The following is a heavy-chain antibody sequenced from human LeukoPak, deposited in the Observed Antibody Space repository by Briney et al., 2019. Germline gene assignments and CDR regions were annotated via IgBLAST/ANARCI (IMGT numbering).Heavy chain of an antibody. CDR1: GGSISSSSYY. CDR2: IYYSGST. CDR3: ARSQIVYYGSGSYFDY. V-gene: IGHV4-39*07. Sequence: SETLSLTCTVSGGSISSSSYYWGWIRQPPGKGLEWIGSIYYSGSTYYNPSLKSRVTISVDTSKNQFSLKLSSVTAADTAVYYCARSQIVYYGSGSYFDYWGQGTLVTVSS. D-gene: IGHD3-10*01. J-gene: IGHJ4*02.